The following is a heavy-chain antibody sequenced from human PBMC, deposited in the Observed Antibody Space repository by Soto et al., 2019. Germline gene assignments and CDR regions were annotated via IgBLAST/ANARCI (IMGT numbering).Heavy chain of an antibody. CDR1: GFIVNNNY. V-gene: IGHV3-53*01. Sequence: PGGSLRLSCAASGFIVNNNYMSWVRQAPGKGLEWVALIYSGGSTYYADSVKGRFTISRDNSKNTLYLQMNSLRAEDTAVYYCATYSSLDYWGQGTLVTVSS. J-gene: IGHJ4*02. CDR3: ATYSSLDY. D-gene: IGHD3-22*01. CDR2: IYSGGST.